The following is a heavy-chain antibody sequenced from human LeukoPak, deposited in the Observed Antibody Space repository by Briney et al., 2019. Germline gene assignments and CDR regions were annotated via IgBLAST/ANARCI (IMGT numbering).Heavy chain of an antibody. J-gene: IGHJ4*02. CDR1: GGSISSYY. D-gene: IGHD3-10*01. CDR2: IYYSGST. Sequence: SETLSLTCTVSGGSISSYYWSWIRQPPGKGLEWIGYIYYSGSTNYNPSLKSRVTISVDTSKNQCSLKLSSVTAADTAVYYCARTDYYGNRDFDYWGQGTLVTVSS. CDR3: ARTDYYGNRDFDY. V-gene: IGHV4-59*01.